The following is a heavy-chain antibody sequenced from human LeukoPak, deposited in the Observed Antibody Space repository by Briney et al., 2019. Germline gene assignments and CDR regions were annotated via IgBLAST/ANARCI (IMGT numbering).Heavy chain of an antibody. CDR1: GFTFSGYW. CDR3: AKGRGVNWFDP. J-gene: IGHJ5*02. Sequence: GGSLRLSCAASGFTFSGYWMLWVRQAPGKGAVWVSRIDNDGSSTTYADSVKGRFTISRDNSKNTLYLRMNSLRAEDTAVYYCAKGRGVNWFDPWGQGTLVTVSS. CDR2: IDNDGSST. V-gene: IGHV3-74*01.